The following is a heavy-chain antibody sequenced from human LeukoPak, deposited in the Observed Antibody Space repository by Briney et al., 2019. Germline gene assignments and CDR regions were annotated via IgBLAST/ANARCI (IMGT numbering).Heavy chain of an antibody. J-gene: IGHJ4*02. V-gene: IGHV3-30*18. Sequence: XGRQAPGKXXXGXAVXSYDGSNKYYADSVKGRFTISRDNSKNTLYLQMNSLRAEDTAVYYCAKEGRGRQQLVPGPFDYWGQGTLVTVSS. CDR2: XSYDGSNK. CDR3: AKEGRGRQQLVPGPFDY. D-gene: IGHD6-13*01.